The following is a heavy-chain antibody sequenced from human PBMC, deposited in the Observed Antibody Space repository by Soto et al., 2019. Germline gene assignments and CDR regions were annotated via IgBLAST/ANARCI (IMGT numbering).Heavy chain of an antibody. Sequence: QVQLQESGPGLVKPSQTLSLTCTVSGGSISSGGYYWSWIRQHPGKGLEWIGYIYYSASTYYNPSLKRRVTISVDTSKNQFSLKLSSVTAADTAVYYCARSGTGNDYGDYWGQGTLVTVSS. V-gene: IGHV4-31*03. J-gene: IGHJ4*02. CDR1: GGSISSGGYY. CDR2: IYYSAST. CDR3: ARSGTGNDYGDY.